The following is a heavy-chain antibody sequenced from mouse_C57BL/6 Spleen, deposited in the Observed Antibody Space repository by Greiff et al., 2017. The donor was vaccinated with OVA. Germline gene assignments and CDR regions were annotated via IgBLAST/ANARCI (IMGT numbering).Heavy chain of an antibody. J-gene: IGHJ2*01. Sequence: VQVVESGAELVKPGASVKISCKASGYAFSSYWMNWVKQRPGKGLEWIGQIYPGDGDTNYNGKFKGKATLTADKSSSTAYMQLSSLTSEDSAVYFCARSSYGSSSLYFDYWGQGTTLTVSS. CDR1: GYAFSSYW. CDR3: ARSSYGSSSLYFDY. V-gene: IGHV1-80*01. CDR2: IYPGDGDT. D-gene: IGHD1-1*01.